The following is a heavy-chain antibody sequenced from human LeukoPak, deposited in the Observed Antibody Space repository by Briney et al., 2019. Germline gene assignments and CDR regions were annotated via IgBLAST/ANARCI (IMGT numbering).Heavy chain of an antibody. Sequence: SETLFLTCTVSGGSISSYYWSWIRQPAGKGLEWIGRIYTSGSTNYNPSLKSRVTMSVDTSKNQFSLKLSSVTAADTAVYYCAREGDSSGYYPARWFDPWGQGTLVTVSS. CDR3: AREGDSSGYYPARWFDP. CDR1: GGSISSYY. J-gene: IGHJ5*02. D-gene: IGHD3-22*01. CDR2: IYTSGST. V-gene: IGHV4-4*07.